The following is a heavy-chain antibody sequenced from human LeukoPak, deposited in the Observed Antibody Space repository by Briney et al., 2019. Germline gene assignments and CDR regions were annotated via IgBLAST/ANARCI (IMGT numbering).Heavy chain of an antibody. CDR1: GFTSGDDA. Sequence: GGSLRLSCTASGFTSGDDAMTWVRQAPGKGLEWVGFIRNKAYGATPEYAASLKGRFTISRDDSNSIAYLQMNSLKTQHTAVYYCTRVSVVGVTGLPDYWGQGTLVTVSS. CDR2: IRNKAYGATP. D-gene: IGHD3-16*01. V-gene: IGHV3-49*04. CDR3: TRVSVVGVTGLPDY. J-gene: IGHJ4*02.